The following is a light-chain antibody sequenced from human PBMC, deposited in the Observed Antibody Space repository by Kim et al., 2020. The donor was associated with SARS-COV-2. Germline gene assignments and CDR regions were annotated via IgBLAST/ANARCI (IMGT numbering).Light chain of an antibody. CDR3: QQSDINPFT. Sequence: DIQMTQSPSSLSASVGDRVTITCRTSQSISSHLIWYHQKPGRAPKLLISAASTLQGGVPSRFSGSGSETDFTLTISSLQPEDFATYFCQQSDINPFTFGPGTKVDIK. CDR1: QSISSH. CDR2: AAS. J-gene: IGKJ3*01. V-gene: IGKV1-39*01.